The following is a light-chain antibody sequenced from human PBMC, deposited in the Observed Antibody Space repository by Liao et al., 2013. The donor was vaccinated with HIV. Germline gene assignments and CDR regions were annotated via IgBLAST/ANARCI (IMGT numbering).Light chain of an antibody. Sequence: SYELTQPPSVSVSPGQTATITCSGNDLGYRYVSWYQQRPGQSPVLVIYQDSRRPSGIHERFSGSNSGNTATLTISGTQAVDEGDYYCEAWYFSTGVFGTGTKVXVL. CDR2: QDS. CDR3: EAWYFSTGV. CDR1: DLGYRY. V-gene: IGLV3-1*01. J-gene: IGLJ1*01.